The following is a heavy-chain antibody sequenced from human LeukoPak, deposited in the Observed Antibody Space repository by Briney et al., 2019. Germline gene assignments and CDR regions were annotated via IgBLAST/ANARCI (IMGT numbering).Heavy chain of an antibody. CDR1: GFTFSDYW. D-gene: IGHD3-3*01. V-gene: IGHV3-48*04. CDR2: ISSSGSTI. Sequence: PGGSLRLSCAASGFTFSDYWMTWVRQAPGKGLEWVSYISSSGSTIYYADSVKGRFTISRDNAKNSLYLQMNSLRAEDTAVYYCARARVYDFWSGYRRARDYWGQGTLVTVSS. CDR3: ARARVYDFWSGYRRARDY. J-gene: IGHJ4*02.